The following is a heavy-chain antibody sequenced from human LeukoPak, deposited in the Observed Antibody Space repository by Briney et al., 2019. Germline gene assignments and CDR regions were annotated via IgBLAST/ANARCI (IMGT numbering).Heavy chain of an antibody. Sequence: ASVKVSCKTSGYTFTKYGISWVRQAPGQGLEWMGWTSAYNGNTNYAPKFQDRVTMTTDTSTSTAYMELRGLRSDDTAVFYCARDWGVRHPETCDYWGQGTLVTVSS. D-gene: IGHD3-16*01. CDR1: GYTFTKYG. CDR3: ARDWGVRHPETCDY. V-gene: IGHV1-18*01. J-gene: IGHJ4*02. CDR2: TSAYNGNT.